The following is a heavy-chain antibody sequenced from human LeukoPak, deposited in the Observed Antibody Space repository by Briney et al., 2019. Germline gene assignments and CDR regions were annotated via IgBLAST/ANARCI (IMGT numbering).Heavy chain of an antibody. CDR1: GYTFTSYG. V-gene: IGHV1-18*01. J-gene: IGHJ4*02. CDR3: ARNKGAAFWLLDY. CDR2: ISAHNGNT. D-gene: IGHD3-3*01. Sequence: ASVKVSCKASGYTFTSYGISWVRQAPGQGLEWVGWISAHNGNTNYAQKLQGRVTMTTDTSTSTAYMELRSLRSDDTAAYYCARNKGAAFWLLDYWGQGTLVAVSS.